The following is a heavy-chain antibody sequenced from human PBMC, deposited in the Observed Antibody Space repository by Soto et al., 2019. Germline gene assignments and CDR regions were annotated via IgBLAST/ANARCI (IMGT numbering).Heavy chain of an antibody. V-gene: IGHV3-33*01. CDR2: IRYDGSNI. CDR3: VRDGVGAPVYFGYLEY. J-gene: IGHJ4*02. Sequence: GVLRLSCAACGSIFSSFLSHSVHQAPGKGLEWVAVIRYDGSNIYYADSVKGRFTISRDNSKNTLYLQMDSLRAEDTAVYYCVRDGVGAPVYFGYLEYWVQGALVTVSS. CDR1: GSIFSSFL. D-gene: IGHD1-26*01.